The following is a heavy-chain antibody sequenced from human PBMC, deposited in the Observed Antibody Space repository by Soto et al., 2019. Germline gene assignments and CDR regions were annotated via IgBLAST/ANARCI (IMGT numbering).Heavy chain of an antibody. CDR2: ISSSSSYI. V-gene: IGHV3-21*04. Sequence: GGSLRLSCAASGFTFISYSMNWVRQAPGKGLEWVSSISSSSSYIYYADSVKGRFTISRDNSKNTLYLQMNSLRAEDTAVYYCAKDLYYDFWSGYQNDYWGQGTLVTVSS. CDR1: GFTFISYS. J-gene: IGHJ4*02. D-gene: IGHD3-3*01. CDR3: AKDLYYDFWSGYQNDY.